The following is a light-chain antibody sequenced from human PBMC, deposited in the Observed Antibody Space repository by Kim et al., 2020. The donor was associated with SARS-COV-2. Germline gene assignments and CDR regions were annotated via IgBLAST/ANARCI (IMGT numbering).Light chain of an antibody. CDR2: AAS. Sequence: DIHLTQSPSFLSASVGDRVTITCRASQGISSYLAWYQQKPGKAPKLLIYAASTLQSGVPSRFSGSGSGTEFTLTISSLQPEDFATYYCQQLNSYPRLTFGVGTKVDIK. J-gene: IGKJ4*01. CDR3: QQLNSYPRLT. CDR1: QGISSY. V-gene: IGKV1-9*01.